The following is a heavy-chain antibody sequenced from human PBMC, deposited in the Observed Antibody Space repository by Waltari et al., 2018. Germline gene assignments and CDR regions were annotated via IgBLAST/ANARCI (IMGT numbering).Heavy chain of an antibody. V-gene: IGHV3-74*01. J-gene: IGHJ4*02. Sequence: EVQLVESGGDLVQPGGSLRLSWAASGFTFSTYWMRWVRHAPGKGLAWVSRINVDGSSTVYANSVAGRFTISRDNAKNTVYLEMSGLRAEDTAVYYCTRGEINYSRFDYWGQGSLVTVSS. D-gene: IGHD4-4*01. CDR3: TRGEINYSRFDY. CDR2: INVDGSST. CDR1: GFTFSTYW.